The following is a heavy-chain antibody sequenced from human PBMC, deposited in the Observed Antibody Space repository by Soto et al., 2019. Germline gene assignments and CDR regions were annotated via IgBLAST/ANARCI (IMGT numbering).Heavy chain of an antibody. CDR3: ARDWASGYSYGPPFDY. Sequence: QVQLVQSGAEVKKPGASVKVSCKASGYTFTSYGISWVRQAPGQGLEWMGWISANNGNTNYAQKLQGRVTMTTDTSTSTAYMELRSLRSDDTAVYYCARDWASGYSYGPPFDYWGQGTLVTVSS. CDR1: GYTFTSYG. J-gene: IGHJ4*02. D-gene: IGHD5-18*01. V-gene: IGHV1-18*01. CDR2: ISANNGNT.